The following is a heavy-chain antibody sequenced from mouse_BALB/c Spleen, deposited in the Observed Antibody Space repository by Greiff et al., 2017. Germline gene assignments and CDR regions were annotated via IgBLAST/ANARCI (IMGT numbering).Heavy chain of an antibody. CDR1: GYAFTNYL. CDR2: INPGSGGT. CDR3: ARIGISGSSYSWFAY. V-gene: IGHV1-54*01. Sequence: QVQLQQTGAELVRPGTSVKVSCKASGYAFTNYLIEWVKQRPGQGLEWIGVINPGSGGTNYNEKFKGKATLTADKSSSTAYMQLSSLTSDDSAVYFCARIGISGSSYSWFAYWGQGTLVTVSA. J-gene: IGHJ3*01. D-gene: IGHD1-1*01.